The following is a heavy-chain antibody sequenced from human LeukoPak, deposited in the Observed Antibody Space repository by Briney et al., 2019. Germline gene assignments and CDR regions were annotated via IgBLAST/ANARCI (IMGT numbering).Heavy chain of an antibody. CDR1: GFNFSSYA. CDR2: ISSSSTYI. J-gene: IGHJ4*02. CDR3: ARDESNTWSTLEY. Sequence: GGSLRLSCTASGFNFSSYAMSWVRQAPGKGLEWVSSISSSSTYIYYADSVKGRFTISRDNAKNSLYLQMNSLRAEDTAVYYCARDESNTWSTLEYWGQGTLVTVSS. D-gene: IGHD6-13*01. V-gene: IGHV3-21*01.